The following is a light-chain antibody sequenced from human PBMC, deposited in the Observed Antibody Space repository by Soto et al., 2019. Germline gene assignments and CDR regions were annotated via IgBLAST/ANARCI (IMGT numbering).Light chain of an antibody. CDR1: QTIRRW. Sequence: DIEMTQSPSTLSASVGDRLTITCRASQTIRRWLAWYQQRPGKAPKVLIYDASTLESGVPARFSGSGSETEFTLTISSLQPEDSATYYCQHYNSDPWTFDQGTKVEIK. CDR3: QHYNSDPWT. CDR2: DAS. V-gene: IGKV1-5*01. J-gene: IGKJ1*01.